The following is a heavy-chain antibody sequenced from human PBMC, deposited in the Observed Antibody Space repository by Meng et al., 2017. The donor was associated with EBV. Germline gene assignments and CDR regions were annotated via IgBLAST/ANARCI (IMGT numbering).Heavy chain of an antibody. Sequence: HVPLVQAGGDVKKPGSSVQVSCEASGGTFSSCAISWVRQAPGQGLEWMGGIIPIFGTANYAQKFQGRVTITADKSTSTAYMELSSLRSEDTAVYYCARAEIAAAGRLDYWGQGTLVTVSS. CDR2: IIPIFGTA. J-gene: IGHJ4*02. CDR3: ARAEIAAAGRLDY. V-gene: IGHV1-69*06. D-gene: IGHD6-13*01. CDR1: GGTFSSCA.